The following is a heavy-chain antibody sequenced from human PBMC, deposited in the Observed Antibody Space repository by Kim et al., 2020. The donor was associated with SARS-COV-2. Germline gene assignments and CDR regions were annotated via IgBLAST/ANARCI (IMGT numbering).Heavy chain of an antibody. CDR2: INGFNGNT. Sequence: ASVKVSCKASGYNLSSYCMHWVRQAPGQRPDWMGWINGFNGNTKYSQKFEGRVTITRDTSASTVYMELSSLISEDTAVYYCARDGRSVDYYFDYWGQGTLVTVSS. V-gene: IGHV1-3*01. CDR3: ARDGRSVDYYFDY. CDR1: GYNLSSYC. J-gene: IGHJ4*02.